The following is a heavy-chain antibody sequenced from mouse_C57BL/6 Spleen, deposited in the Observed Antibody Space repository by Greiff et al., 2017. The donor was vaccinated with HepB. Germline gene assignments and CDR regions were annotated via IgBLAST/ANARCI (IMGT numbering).Heavy chain of an antibody. CDR3: LYDGIRGFAY. CDR1: GYTFTSYG. J-gene: IGHJ3*01. V-gene: IGHV1-81*01. Sequence: QVQLQQSGAELARPGASVKLSCKASGYTFTSYGISWVKQRTGQGLEWIGEIYPRSGNTYYNEKFKGKATLTADKSSSTAYMELRSLTSEDSAVYFCLYDGIRGFAYWGQGTLVTVSA. D-gene: IGHD2-3*01. CDR2: IYPRSGNT.